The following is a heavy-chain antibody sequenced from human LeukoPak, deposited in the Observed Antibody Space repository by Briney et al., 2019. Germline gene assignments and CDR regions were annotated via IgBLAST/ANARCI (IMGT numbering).Heavy chain of an antibody. J-gene: IGHJ4*02. V-gene: IGHV3-23*01. CDR2: ISGSGGST. CDR3: AKAPRGYDYN. Sequence: GGSLRLSCAASGFTFSSYSMNWVRQAPGKGLEWVSAISGSGGSTYYADSVKGRFTISRDNSKNTLYLQMNSLRAEDTAVYYCAKAPRGYDYNWGQGTLVTVSS. D-gene: IGHD5-12*01. CDR1: GFTFSSYS.